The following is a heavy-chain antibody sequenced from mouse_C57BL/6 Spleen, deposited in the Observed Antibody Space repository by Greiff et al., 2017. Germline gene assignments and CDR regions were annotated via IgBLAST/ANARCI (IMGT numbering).Heavy chain of an antibody. CDR1: GFTFSSYA. CDR3: ARDRWVDY. CDR2: ISDGGSYT. Sequence: GHLVESGGGLVKPGGSLKLSCAASGFTFSSYAMSWVRQTPEKRLEWVATISDGGSYTYYPDNVKGRFTISRDNAKNNLYLQMSHLKSEDTAMYYCARDRWVDYWGQGTTLTVSS. J-gene: IGHJ2*01. D-gene: IGHD2-3*01. V-gene: IGHV5-4*01.